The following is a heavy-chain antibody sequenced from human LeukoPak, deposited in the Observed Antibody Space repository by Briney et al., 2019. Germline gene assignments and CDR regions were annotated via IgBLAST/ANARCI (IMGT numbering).Heavy chain of an antibody. J-gene: IGHJ4*02. V-gene: IGHV4-59*01. CDR1: GGSISSYY. CDR3: ARQTKGTTEPDY. Sequence: SETLSLTCTVSGGSISSYYWSWIRQPPGRGLEWIGYIYYTGSTNYNPSLKSRSTMSVDTSKKHFSLKLRSVTAGDTAVYYCARQTKGTTEPDYWGQGTLVTVSS. CDR2: IYYTGST. D-gene: IGHD4-17*01.